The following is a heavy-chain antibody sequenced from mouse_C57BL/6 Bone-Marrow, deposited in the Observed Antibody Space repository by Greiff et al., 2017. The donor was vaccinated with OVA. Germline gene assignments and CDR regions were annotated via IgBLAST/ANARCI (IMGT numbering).Heavy chain of an antibody. CDR2: IDPNSGGT. J-gene: IGHJ3*01. CDR3: ARYGYYFWCAY. CDR1: GYTFTSYW. V-gene: IGHV1-72*01. D-gene: IGHD2-3*01. Sequence: QVQLKQPGAELVKPGASVKLSCKASGYTFTSYWMHWVKQRPGRGLEWIGRIDPNSGGTKYNEKFKSKATLTVDKPSSTAYMQLSSLTSEDSAVYYWARYGYYFWCAYWGQGTLVTVSA.